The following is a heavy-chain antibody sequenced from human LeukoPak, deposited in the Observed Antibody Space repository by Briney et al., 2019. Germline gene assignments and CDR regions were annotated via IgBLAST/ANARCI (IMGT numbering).Heavy chain of an antibody. CDR1: GFNFRSAW. CDR3: GGRRV. CDR2: VRSKSDAGTM. Sequence: GGSLRLSCTASGFNFRSAWMSWVRQAPGKGLEWVGHVRSKSDAGTMDYAAHVEGRFTISRDDSKNMVYLDMNSLKTEDTAVYYCGGRRVWGNGTVVTVSS. J-gene: IGHJ6*04. D-gene: IGHD3-16*01. V-gene: IGHV3-15*01.